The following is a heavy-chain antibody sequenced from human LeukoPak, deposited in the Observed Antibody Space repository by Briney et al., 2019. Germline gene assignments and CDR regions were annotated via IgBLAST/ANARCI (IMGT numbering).Heavy chain of an antibody. V-gene: IGHV4-4*07. CDR3: ARDMGYCSSTSCYSYYYYYYGMDV. J-gene: IGHJ6*02. CDR1: GGSISSYY. D-gene: IGHD2-2*02. Sequence: SETLSLTCTVSGGSISSYYWSWIRQPAGKGLEWIGRIYTSGSTNYNPSLKSRVTMSVDTSKNQFSLKLSSVTAADTAVYYCARDMGYCSSTSCYSYYYYYYGMDVWGQGTTVTVSS. CDR2: IYTSGST.